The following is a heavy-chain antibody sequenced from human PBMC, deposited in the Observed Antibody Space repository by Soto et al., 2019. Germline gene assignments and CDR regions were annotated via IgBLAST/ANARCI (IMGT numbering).Heavy chain of an antibody. CDR3: AKGGSSNSHGPGTYYTDL. CDR2: VSSDGRND. CDR1: GFSLKSFD. D-gene: IGHD3-10*01. Sequence: GGSLRLSCTASGFSLKSFDMHWVRQAPGKGLEWVGVVSSDGRNDYYADSVKGRFSISRDHSMVHLQMNSLRSEDTAFYFCAKGGSSNSHGPGTYYTDLWGQGT. J-gene: IGHJ5*02. V-gene: IGHV3-30*18.